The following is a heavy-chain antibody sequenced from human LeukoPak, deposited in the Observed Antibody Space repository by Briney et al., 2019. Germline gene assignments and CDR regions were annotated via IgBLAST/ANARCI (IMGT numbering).Heavy chain of an antibody. CDR2: IYYSGST. D-gene: IGHD6-13*01. CDR3: ARHRRIDSSSWSPYYYYGMDV. Sequence: PSEILSLTCTVSGGSISSYYWSWIRQPPGKGLEWIGYIYYSGSTNYNPSLKSRVTISVDTSKNQFSLKLSSVTAADTAVYYCARHRRIDSSSWSPYYYYGMDVWGQGTTVTVSS. CDR1: GGSISSYY. J-gene: IGHJ6*02. V-gene: IGHV4-59*08.